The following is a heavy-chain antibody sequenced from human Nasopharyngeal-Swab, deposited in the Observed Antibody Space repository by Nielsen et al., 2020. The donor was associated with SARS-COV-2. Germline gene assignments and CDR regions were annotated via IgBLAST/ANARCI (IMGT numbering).Heavy chain of an antibody. CDR1: GYTFTGFY. CDR2: INPSNGVT. Sequence: ASVHVSCKASGYTFTGFYVHWVRQAPGQGLECLGRINPSNGVTIYAQKFQGRVTITRDTSNSTVDMELSRLRSDDTAVYYCVREGDNWEFDSWGQGTLVTVSS. J-gene: IGHJ4*02. CDR3: VREGDNWEFDS. D-gene: IGHD1-26*01. V-gene: IGHV1-2*06.